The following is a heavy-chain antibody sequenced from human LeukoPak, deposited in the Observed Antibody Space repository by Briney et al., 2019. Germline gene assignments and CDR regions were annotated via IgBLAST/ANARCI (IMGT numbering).Heavy chain of an antibody. Sequence: GGSLRLSCVASGFTFSSYWMHWVRQAPGEGLVWVSRINSDGSTTTYADSVKGRFTISRDSSKNTLYLQMNSLRAEDTAVYYCAKELESASGPDAFDIWGQGTMVTVSS. J-gene: IGHJ3*02. CDR2: INSDGSTT. CDR3: AKELESASGPDAFDI. V-gene: IGHV3-74*01. D-gene: IGHD6-13*01. CDR1: GFTFSSYW.